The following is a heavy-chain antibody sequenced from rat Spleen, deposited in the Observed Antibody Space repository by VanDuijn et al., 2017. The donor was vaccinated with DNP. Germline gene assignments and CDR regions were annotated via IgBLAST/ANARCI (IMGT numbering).Heavy chain of an antibody. D-gene: IGHD1-2*01. Sequence: QVQLRESGPGLVQPSQTLSLACTVSGFSLTNHHVHWIRQPPGKGLEWMGVMWNYGDSSYNSSLKSRLAITRDTSKSQVFLKMNSLQTEDTATYYCARDQGYSSYIFDYWGQGVMVTVSS. CDR1: GFSLTNHH. J-gene: IGHJ2*01. CDR2: MWNYGDS. V-gene: IGHV2-32*01. CDR3: ARDQGYSSYIFDY.